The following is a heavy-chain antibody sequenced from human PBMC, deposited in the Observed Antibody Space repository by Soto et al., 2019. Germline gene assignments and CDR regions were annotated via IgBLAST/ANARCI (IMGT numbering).Heavy chain of an antibody. CDR2: ISGSGGST. CDR1: GFTFSSYA. CDR3: ARTVRGYSGYDYPYYFDY. J-gene: IGHJ4*02. Sequence: PGGSLRLSCAASGFTFSSYAMSWVRQAPGKGLEWVSAISGSGGSTYYADSVEGRFTISRDNSKNTLYLQMNSLRAEDTAVYYCARTVRGYSGYDYPYYFDYWGQGTLVTVSS. D-gene: IGHD5-12*01. V-gene: IGHV3-23*01.